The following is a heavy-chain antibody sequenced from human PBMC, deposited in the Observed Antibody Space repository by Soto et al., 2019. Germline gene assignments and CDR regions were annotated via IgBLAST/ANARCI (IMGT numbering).Heavy chain of an antibody. CDR3: ARKSEKAAKWNYEKDADYYYYAMDV. V-gene: IGHV1-69*01. CDR2: IIPLSRTA. D-gene: IGHD3-3*01. Sequence: QVQLVQSGAEVKKSGSSVKVSCKAFGGTFKNYAISWVRQAPGQGLEWMGGIIPLSRTAHYTQKFQGKVTITTDELTTTAYIELSSLRSEDTAVYFFARKSEKAAKWNYEKDADYYYYAMDVLGQWTTVTVSS. J-gene: IGHJ6*02. CDR1: GGTFKNYA.